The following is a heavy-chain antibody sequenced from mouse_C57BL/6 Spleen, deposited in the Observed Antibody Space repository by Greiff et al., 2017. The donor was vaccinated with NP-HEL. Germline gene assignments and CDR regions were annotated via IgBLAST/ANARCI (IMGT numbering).Heavy chain of an antibody. CDR1: GFNIKDDY. V-gene: IGHV14-4*01. Sequence: EVQLQQSGAELVRPGASVKLSCTASGFNIKDDYMHWVKQRPEQGLEWIGWIDPENGDTEYASKFQGKATITADTSSNTAYLQLSSLTSEDTAVYYCTLIYYGNYGGFHYAMDYWGQGTSVTVSS. D-gene: IGHD2-1*01. CDR3: TLIYYGNYGGFHYAMDY. CDR2: IDPENGDT. J-gene: IGHJ4*01.